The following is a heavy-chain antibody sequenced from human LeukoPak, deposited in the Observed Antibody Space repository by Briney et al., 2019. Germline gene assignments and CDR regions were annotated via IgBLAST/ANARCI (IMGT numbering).Heavy chain of an antibody. CDR3: AESGIGYYYMDV. J-gene: IGHJ6*03. CDR2: INPSGGST. V-gene: IGHV1-46*01. D-gene: IGHD6-13*01. Sequence: ASVKVSCKASGYTFTSYYMHWVRQAPGQGLEWMGIINPSGGSTSYAQKFQGRVTMTRDTSPSTVHMELSSLRSEDTAVYYCAESGIGYYYMDVWGKGTTVTVSS. CDR1: GYTFTSYY.